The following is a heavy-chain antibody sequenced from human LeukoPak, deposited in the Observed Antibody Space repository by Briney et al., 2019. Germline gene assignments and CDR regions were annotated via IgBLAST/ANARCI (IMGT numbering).Heavy chain of an antibody. CDR2: ISYDGSNK. CDR1: GFTFSSYG. J-gene: IGHJ4*02. V-gene: IGHV3-30*03. D-gene: IGHD3-22*01. CDR3: ASDYYDSSGFPSFDY. Sequence: GRSLRLSCAASGFTFSSYGMHWVRQAPGKGLEWVAVISYDGSNKYYADSVKGRFTISRDNSKNTLYLQMNSLRAEDTAVYYCASDYYDSSGFPSFDYWGQGTLVTVSS.